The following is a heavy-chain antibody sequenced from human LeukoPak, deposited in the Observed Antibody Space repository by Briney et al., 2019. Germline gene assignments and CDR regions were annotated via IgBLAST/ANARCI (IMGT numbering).Heavy chain of an antibody. CDR1: GFSFNTYA. J-gene: IGHJ1*01. CDR3: AQQVGYCSSGSCYFTY. D-gene: IGHD2-15*01. CDR2: ISNTGGST. V-gene: IGHV3-23*01. Sequence: GGSLRLSCAASGFSFNTYAMSWVRQAPGKGLEWVSAISNTGGSTYYADSVKGRFPISRDKSKNTLSLQMNSLRAEDTAVYYCAQQVGYCSSGSCYFTYWGQGTLVTVSS.